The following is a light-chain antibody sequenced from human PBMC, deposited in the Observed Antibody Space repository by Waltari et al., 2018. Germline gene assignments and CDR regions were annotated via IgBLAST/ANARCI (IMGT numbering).Light chain of an antibody. CDR2: GTS. Sequence: EIVLTQSPGTLSSSPGERATLSCRASQSVGGTLAWYQQKPGQAPRLLMYGTSIRAPGTPDRFSGTGSVTDFSLTISRLEPEDFAVYYCQHYVRLPATFGQGTKVEIK. CDR3: QHYVRLPAT. V-gene: IGKV3-20*01. CDR1: QSVGGT. J-gene: IGKJ1*01.